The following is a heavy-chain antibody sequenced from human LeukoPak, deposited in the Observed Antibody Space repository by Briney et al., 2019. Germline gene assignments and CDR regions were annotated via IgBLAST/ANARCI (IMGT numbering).Heavy chain of an antibody. CDR2: IRSKGYGRTT. Sequence: GGSLRLSCTASGLIFDNNAMTWVRQAPGKGLEWVGFIRSKGYGRTTQYAASVGGRFTISRDDSRSIAYLQMDSLRTDDTAVYYCTRGAMGWETLPYSFDHWGQGVLVTVSS. D-gene: IGHD1-26*01. CDR3: TRGAMGWETLPYSFDH. J-gene: IGHJ4*02. V-gene: IGHV3-49*04. CDR1: GLIFDNNA.